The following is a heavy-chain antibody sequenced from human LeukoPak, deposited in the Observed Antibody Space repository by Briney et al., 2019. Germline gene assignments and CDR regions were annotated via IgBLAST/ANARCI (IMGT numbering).Heavy chain of an antibody. V-gene: IGHV4-39*07. CDR1: GGSISSSSYY. D-gene: IGHD6-19*01. CDR3: ARVVGSGYVINWFDP. CDR2: IYYSGST. J-gene: IGHJ5*02. Sequence: SETLSLTCTVSGGSISSSSYYWGWIRQPPGKGLEWIGSIYYSGSTYYNPSLKSRVTISVDTSKNQFSLKLSSVTAADTAVYYCARVVGSGYVINWFDPWGQGTLVTVSS.